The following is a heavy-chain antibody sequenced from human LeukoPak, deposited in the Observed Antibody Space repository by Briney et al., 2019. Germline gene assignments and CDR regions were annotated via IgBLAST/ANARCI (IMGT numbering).Heavy chain of an antibody. CDR3: ARRIANRNWFDP. V-gene: IGHV4-59*08. Sequence: SETLSLTCTVSGGSVSAYYWSWIRQSPGRGLEWIGYIYHSGSTNYNPSLKSRVTMSVDMSKNQFSLMLSSVTAADTAVYYCARRIANRNWFDPWGQGTLVTVSS. CDR2: IYHSGST. D-gene: IGHD1/OR15-1a*01. J-gene: IGHJ5*02. CDR1: GGSVSAYY.